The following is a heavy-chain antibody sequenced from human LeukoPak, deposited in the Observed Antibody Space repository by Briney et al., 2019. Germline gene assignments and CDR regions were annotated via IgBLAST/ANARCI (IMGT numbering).Heavy chain of an antibody. CDR3: ARDGVVVTARMFDY. D-gene: IGHD2-21*02. Sequence: GGSLRLSCAASGFTFSSDSMNWVRQAPGKGLGWVSSISSSSSYIYYADSVEGRFTISRDNAKNSLYLQMNSLRAEDTAVYYCARDGVVVTARMFDYWGQGTLVTVSS. CDR2: ISSSSSYI. V-gene: IGHV3-21*01. J-gene: IGHJ4*02. CDR1: GFTFSSDS.